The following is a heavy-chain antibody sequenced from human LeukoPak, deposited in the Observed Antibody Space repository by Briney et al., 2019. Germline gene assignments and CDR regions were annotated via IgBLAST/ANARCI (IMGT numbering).Heavy chain of an antibody. CDR3: ARDQFAHSNYRPDY. CDR1: GFTLSTYN. J-gene: IGHJ4*02. D-gene: IGHD4-11*01. Sequence: GGSLRLSCAASGFTLSTYNMKWVRQAPRKGLEWVSSISTSSSYIYYADSVKGRFTISRDNARNSLYLQMNSLRAEDTAVYYCARDQFAHSNYRPDYWGQGTLVTVSS. V-gene: IGHV3-21*01. CDR2: ISTSSSYI.